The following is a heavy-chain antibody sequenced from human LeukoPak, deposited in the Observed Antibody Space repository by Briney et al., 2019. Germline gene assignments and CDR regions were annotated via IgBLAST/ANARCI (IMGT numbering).Heavy chain of an antibody. CDR2: MNPNSGNT. CDR3: ARRFPLDYYYGMDV. Sequence: GASVKVSCKASGYTFTSYDINWVRQATGQGLEWMGWMNPNSGNTGYAQKFQGRVTMTRNTSISTAYMELSSLRSEDTAVYYCARRFPLDYYYGMDVWGQGTTVTVSS. J-gene: IGHJ6*02. CDR1: GYTFTSYD. D-gene: IGHD2-21*01. V-gene: IGHV1-8*01.